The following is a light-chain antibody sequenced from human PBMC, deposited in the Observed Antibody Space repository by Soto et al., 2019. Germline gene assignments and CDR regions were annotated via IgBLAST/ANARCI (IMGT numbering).Light chain of an antibody. CDR2: GAS. CDR1: QSVSSSY. Sequence: EIVLTQSPGTLSLSPGERATLSCRAIQSVSSSYLAWYQQKPGQAPRLLIYGASSRATGIPDRFSGSGSGTDFTLTISRLEPEDFAVYYCQQYGSSPPWTFGQGIKVDIK. CDR3: QQYGSSPPWT. J-gene: IGKJ1*01. V-gene: IGKV3-20*01.